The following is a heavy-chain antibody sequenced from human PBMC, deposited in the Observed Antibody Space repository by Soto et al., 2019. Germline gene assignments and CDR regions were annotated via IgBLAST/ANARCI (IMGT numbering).Heavy chain of an antibody. Sequence: EVQLVESGGGLVQPGGSLRLSCAASGFTFSSYSMNWVRQAPGKGLEWVSYISSSSSTIYYADSVKGQCTISSDTAKNPLYRQINSLRDEYMAVYYCARKQRRAAAGHFFDFWCQGTLVTVS. CDR1: GFTFSSYS. D-gene: IGHD6-13*01. CDR3: ARKQRRAAAGHFFDF. J-gene: IGHJ4*02. V-gene: IGHV3-48*02. CDR2: ISSSSSTI.